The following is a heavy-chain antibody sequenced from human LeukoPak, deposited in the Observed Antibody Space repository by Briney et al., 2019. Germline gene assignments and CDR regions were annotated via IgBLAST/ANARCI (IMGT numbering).Heavy chain of an antibody. J-gene: IGHJ4*02. CDR1: GVTFSGYA. D-gene: IGHD5-12*01. CDR3: AKDRGYSGYDLVGSDY. Sequence: PGVSLRLSCAASGVTFSGYAMSWVRQAPGKGLEWVSAISGSGGSKYYADSVKGRFTISRDNSKNTLYLQMNSLRAEDTAVYYCAKDRGYSGYDLVGSDYWGQGTLVTVSS. V-gene: IGHV3-23*01. CDR2: ISGSGGSK.